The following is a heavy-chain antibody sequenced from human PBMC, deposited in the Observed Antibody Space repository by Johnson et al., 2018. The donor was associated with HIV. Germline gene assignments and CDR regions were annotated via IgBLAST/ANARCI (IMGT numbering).Heavy chain of an antibody. J-gene: IGHJ3*01. Sequence: QMLLVESGGGVVQPGGSLRLSCAASGFTFSSYGMHWVRQAPGKGLEWVAVIPSDGSNKYSADSVNGRFTTSSFNSKNTLYLQMKSLRPEDTAVYYCARDGRDLVTRGSFDVWGQGTVVTVSS. CDR2: IPSDGSNK. V-gene: IGHV3-30*03. D-gene: IGHD3-9*01. CDR1: GFTFSSYG. CDR3: ARDGRDLVTRGSFDV.